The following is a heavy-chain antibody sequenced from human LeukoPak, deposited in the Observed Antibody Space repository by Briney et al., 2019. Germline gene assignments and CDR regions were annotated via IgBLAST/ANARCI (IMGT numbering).Heavy chain of an antibody. CDR2: LPSGGGP. CDR3: AKTITPFTTNWDNSPGAFAV. J-gene: IGHJ3*01. V-gene: IGHV3-23*01. D-gene: IGHD1/OR15-1a*01. Sequence: GGSLRLSCAASGFTFGSYAMNWVRQAPGRGLEWVSSLPSGGGPSYADSVKGRFTVSRDNSKNTLYLQMNSLRADDTAVYYCAKTITPFTTNWDNSPGAFAVWGQGTVVTVSS. CDR1: GFTFGSYA.